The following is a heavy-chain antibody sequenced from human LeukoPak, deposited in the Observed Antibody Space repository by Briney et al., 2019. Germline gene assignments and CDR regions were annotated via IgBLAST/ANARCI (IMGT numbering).Heavy chain of an antibody. D-gene: IGHD6-13*01. Sequence: PGGSLRLSCAASGFTFSSYVMSWARQAPGKGLEWVSAISGSGGSTNYADSVKGRFTISRDNSKNTLYLQMNSLRAEDTAVYYCAKVEYCSSWYVLDYWGQGTLVTVSS. J-gene: IGHJ4*02. V-gene: IGHV3-23*01. CDR2: ISGSGGST. CDR3: AKVEYCSSWYVLDY. CDR1: GFTFSSYV.